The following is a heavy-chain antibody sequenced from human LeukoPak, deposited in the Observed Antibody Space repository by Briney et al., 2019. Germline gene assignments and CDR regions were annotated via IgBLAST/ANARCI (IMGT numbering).Heavy chain of an antibody. D-gene: IGHD2/OR15-2a*01. V-gene: IGHV3-30*18. Sequence: GGSLRLSCAASGFTFSSHDMHWVRQAPGKGLEWVAIISYDGGKKDYADSVKGRFTISRDNSKNTLYLQVNSLRAEDTAVYYCAKDRSKGYYGDEFDLWGQGTLVTVSS. CDR1: GFTFSSHD. CDR3: AKDRSKGYYGDEFDL. CDR2: ISYDGGKK. J-gene: IGHJ5*02.